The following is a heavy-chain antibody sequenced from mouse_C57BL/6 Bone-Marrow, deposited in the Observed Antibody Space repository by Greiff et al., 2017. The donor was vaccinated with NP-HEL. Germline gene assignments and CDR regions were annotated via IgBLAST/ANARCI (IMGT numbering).Heavy chain of an antibody. CDR3: AREGYWYCNYLFGC. CDR2: INPYNGDT. D-gene: IGHD2-10*02. J-gene: IGHJ3*02. CDR1: GYSFTGYF. Sequence: VQLQQSGPELVKPGASVKISCKASGYSFTGYFMNWVKQSPGKSLEWIGRINPYNGDTFYNQKFKGKATLTVDKSSSTAHMELLSLTSEDSAVYYCAREGYWYCNYLFGCWGPRALVTVS. V-gene: IGHV1-37*01.